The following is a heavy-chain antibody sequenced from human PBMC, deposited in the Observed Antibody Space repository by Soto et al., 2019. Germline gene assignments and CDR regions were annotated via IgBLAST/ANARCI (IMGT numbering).Heavy chain of an antibody. CDR2: IYYSATT. Sequence: SETLSLTCTVSGGSITSSSYYWGWIRQPPGKGLEWIGGIYYSATTYYNPSFESRVAISVDTSKSQFSLNVTSVTAADTAVYFCARGRYCLTGRCFPNWFDSWGQGALVTVSS. D-gene: IGHD7-27*01. J-gene: IGHJ5*01. V-gene: IGHV4-39*01. CDR3: ARGRYCLTGRCFPNWFDS. CDR1: GGSITSSSYY.